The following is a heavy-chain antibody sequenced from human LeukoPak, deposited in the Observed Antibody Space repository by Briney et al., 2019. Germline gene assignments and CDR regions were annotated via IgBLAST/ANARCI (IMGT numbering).Heavy chain of an antibody. CDR2: IYSGDST. J-gene: IGHJ5*02. Sequence: GGSLRLSCAASGFTFSSNYMSWVRQAPGKGLEWVSIIYSGDSTYYADSVKGRFTISRDNSKNTLYLQMSSLRAEDTAVYYCARVSRWPRGWFDPWGQGTLVTVSS. CDR1: GFTFSSNY. V-gene: IGHV3-53*01. CDR3: ARVSRWPRGWFDP. D-gene: IGHD6-19*01.